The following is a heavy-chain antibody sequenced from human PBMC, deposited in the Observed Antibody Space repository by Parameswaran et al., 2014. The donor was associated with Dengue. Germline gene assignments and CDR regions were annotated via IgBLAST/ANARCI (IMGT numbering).Heavy chain of an antibody. Sequence: WVRQAPGQGLEWMGRFIPILNIANYAQKFQGRVTITADKSTSTAYMELSSLIFDDTAVYYCARGGVVAAGVYYYYYGVDIWGQGTTVTVSS. CDR3: ARGGVVAAGVYYYYYGVDI. D-gene: IGHD2-15*01. J-gene: IGHJ6*02. V-gene: IGHV1-69*04. CDR2: FIPILNIA.